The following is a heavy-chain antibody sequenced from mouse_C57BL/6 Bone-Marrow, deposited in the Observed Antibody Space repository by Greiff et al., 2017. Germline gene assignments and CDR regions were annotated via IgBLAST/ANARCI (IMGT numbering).Heavy chain of an antibody. D-gene: IGHD1-1*01. Sequence: VQRVESGAELAKPGASVKLSCKASGYTFTNYWMHWVKQRPGQGLEWIGYINPSSGYTKYNQKFKDKATLTADKSSSTAYMQLSSLTYEDSAVYYCARRYYGSGYFDVWGTGTTVTVSS. CDR3: ARRYYGSGYFDV. CDR1: GYTFTNYW. J-gene: IGHJ1*03. CDR2: INPSSGYT. V-gene: IGHV1-7*01.